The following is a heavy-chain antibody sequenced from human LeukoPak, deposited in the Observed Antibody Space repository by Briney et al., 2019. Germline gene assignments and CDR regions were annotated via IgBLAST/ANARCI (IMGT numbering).Heavy chain of an antibody. CDR1: GGSISSGDYY. D-gene: IGHD2-2*01. CDR2: IYYSGST. Sequence: SQTLSLTCTVSGGSISSGDYYWSWIRQPPGKGLEWIGYIYYSGSTYYNPSLKSRVTISVDTSKNQFSLKLSSVTAADTAVYYCARIPSTSDYFDYWGQGTLVTVSS. V-gene: IGHV4-30-4*08. CDR3: ARIPSTSDYFDY. J-gene: IGHJ4*02.